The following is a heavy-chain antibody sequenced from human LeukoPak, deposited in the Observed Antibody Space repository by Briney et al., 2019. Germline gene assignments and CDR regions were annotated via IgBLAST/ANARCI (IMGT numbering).Heavy chain of an antibody. Sequence: GGSLRLSCEASGFTFRSYAMSWVRQAPGKGLEWVSTISYTGDTASYADSVKGRFTVSRDNSKDTLFLQMNSLRAEDTAVFYCAKGSRHIYDAFDFWGQGTMVTVSS. CDR1: GFTFRSYA. V-gene: IGHV3-23*01. J-gene: IGHJ3*01. D-gene: IGHD2-21*01. CDR3: AKGSRHIYDAFDF. CDR2: ISYTGDTA.